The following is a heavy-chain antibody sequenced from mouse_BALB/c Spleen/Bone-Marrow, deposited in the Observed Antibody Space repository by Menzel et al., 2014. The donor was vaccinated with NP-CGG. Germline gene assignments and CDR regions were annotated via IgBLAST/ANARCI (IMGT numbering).Heavy chain of an antibody. CDR2: ISYSGNT. D-gene: IGHD3-1*01. Sequence: KLQESGPGLVKPSQSLSLTCTVTGYSITSDYAWNWIRQFPGNKLEWVGYISYSGNTSYNPSLKSRISITRDTSKNQFFLQLSSVTTEDTATYYCARGGARATGWFAYWGQGTLVTVSA. V-gene: IGHV3-2*02. J-gene: IGHJ3*01. CDR3: ARGGARATGWFAY. CDR1: GYSITSDYA.